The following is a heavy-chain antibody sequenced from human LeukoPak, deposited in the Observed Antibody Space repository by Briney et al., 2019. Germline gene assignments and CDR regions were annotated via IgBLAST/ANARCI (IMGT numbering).Heavy chain of an antibody. Sequence: PGGSLRLSCAASGFTFSDSYMTWIRQAPGKGLEWVAFIDKSGGTTYYADSVKGRFTISRDNAKSSLYLEMNSLRAADTAVYYCGRGHWGLDYWGQGTLVTVSS. CDR1: GFTFSDSY. J-gene: IGHJ4*02. CDR3: GRGHWGLDY. CDR2: IDKSGGTT. V-gene: IGHV3-11*04. D-gene: IGHD7-27*01.